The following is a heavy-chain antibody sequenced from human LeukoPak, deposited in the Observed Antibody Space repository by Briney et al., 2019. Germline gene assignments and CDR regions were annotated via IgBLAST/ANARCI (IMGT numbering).Heavy chain of an antibody. CDR3: AKEWELLVGPSDY. J-gene: IGHJ4*02. D-gene: IGHD1-26*01. V-gene: IGHV3-23*01. CDR1: GFSFSNYG. CDR2: IGDSGETT. Sequence: GGSLRLSCAASGFSFSNYGMSWVRQAPGKGLEWVAVIGDSGETTIYRDSVKGRLTISRDNSKNTLYLQMNSLRAEDTAVYYCAKEWELLVGPSDYWGQGTLVTVSS.